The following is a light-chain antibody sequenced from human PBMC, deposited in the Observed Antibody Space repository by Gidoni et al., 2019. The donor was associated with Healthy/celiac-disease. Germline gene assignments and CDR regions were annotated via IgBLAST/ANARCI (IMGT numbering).Light chain of an antibody. J-gene: IGKJ1*01. CDR1: QSVSSSY. CDR3: QQYGSSQWT. CDR2: GAS. V-gene: IGKV3-20*01. Sequence: EIVLTQSPGTLSLSPGERATLSCRASQSVSSSYLAWYQQKPGQAPRLLIYGASSRATGIPDRFSVSGSGTDFTLTISRLEPEDFAVYYCQQYGSSQWTFGRGTKVEIK.